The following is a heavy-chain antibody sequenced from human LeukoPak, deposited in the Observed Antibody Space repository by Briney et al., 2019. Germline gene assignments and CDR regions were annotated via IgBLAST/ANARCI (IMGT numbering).Heavy chain of an antibody. CDR3: AKDRGYGSGSTDY. CDR2: ISGSGGST. CDR1: GFTFSSYG. J-gene: IGHJ4*02. Sequence: PGGTLRLSCAASGFTFSSYGMSWVRQALGKGLEWVSAISGSGGSTYYADSVKGRFTISRDNSKNTLYLQMNSLRAEDTAVYYCAKDRGYGSGSTDYWGQGTLVTVSS. D-gene: IGHD3-10*01. V-gene: IGHV3-23*01.